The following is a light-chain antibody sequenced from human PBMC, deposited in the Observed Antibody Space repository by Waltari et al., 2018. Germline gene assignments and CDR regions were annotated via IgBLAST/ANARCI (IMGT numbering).Light chain of an antibody. V-gene: IGKV3-15*01. Sequence: EIVMTQSPATLSVSPGERATLSCRASQSVSSNLAWYQQKPGQAPRLLIYGASTRATGIPARFSGIGSVTEFTLTISSLQSEDFAVYYCQQYNNWQTFGQGTKVEIK. J-gene: IGKJ1*01. CDR2: GAS. CDR3: QQYNNWQT. CDR1: QSVSSN.